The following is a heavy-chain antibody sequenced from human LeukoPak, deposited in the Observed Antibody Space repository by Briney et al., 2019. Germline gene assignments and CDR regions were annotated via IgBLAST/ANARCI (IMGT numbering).Heavy chain of an antibody. Sequence: PGGSLRLSCAASGFTFDDYAMHWVRQVPGKGLEWVSGISWNSDRIGYADSVKGRFTISRDNAKNSLYLQMNSLRAEDTALYYCAKSLDYYGTRGYYYVGFDYWGQGTLVTVSS. D-gene: IGHD3-22*01. V-gene: IGHV3-9*01. CDR2: ISWNSDRI. J-gene: IGHJ4*02. CDR3: AKSLDYYGTRGYYYVGFDY. CDR1: GFTFDDYA.